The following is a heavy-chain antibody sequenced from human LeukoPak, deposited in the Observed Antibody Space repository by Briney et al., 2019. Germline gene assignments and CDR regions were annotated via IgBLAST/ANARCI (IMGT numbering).Heavy chain of an antibody. J-gene: IGHJ6*02. CDR3: ARDSVVATSYYYYGMDV. V-gene: IGHV4-34*01. Sequence: SETLSLTCAVYGGSFSGYYWSWIRQPPGKGLEWIGEINHSGSTNYNPSLKSRVTISVDTSKNQFSLKLSSVTAADTAVYYCARDSVVATSYYYYGMDVWGQGTTVTVSS. CDR2: INHSGST. D-gene: IGHD5-12*01. CDR1: GGSFSGYY.